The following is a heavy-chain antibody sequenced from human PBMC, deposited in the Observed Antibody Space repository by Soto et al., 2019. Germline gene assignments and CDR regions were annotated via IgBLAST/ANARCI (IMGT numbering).Heavy chain of an antibody. Sequence: GGSLRLSCAASGFTFSSYAMHWVRQAPGKGLEWVAVISYDGSNKYYADSVKGRFTISRDNSKNTLYLQMNSLRAEDTAVYYCARAITYYYGSGSFPWGQGTLVTVSS. J-gene: IGHJ5*02. CDR3: ARAITYYYGSGSFP. D-gene: IGHD3-10*01. CDR1: GFTFSSYA. CDR2: ISYDGSNK. V-gene: IGHV3-30-3*01.